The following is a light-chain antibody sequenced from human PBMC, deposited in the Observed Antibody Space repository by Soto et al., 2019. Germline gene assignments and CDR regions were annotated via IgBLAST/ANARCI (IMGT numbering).Light chain of an antibody. CDR1: SSDVGGYNY. J-gene: IGLJ2*01. V-gene: IGLV2-14*01. Sequence: QSVLTQPASVSGSPGQSITISCTGTSSDVGGYNYVSWYQQHPGKAPKLMIYDVSNRPSGVSYRFSGSKSGNTASLTNSGLRAGGGADYYFNSYTSRSPLVFGGGTKVTVL. CDR2: DVS. CDR3: NSYTSRSPLV.